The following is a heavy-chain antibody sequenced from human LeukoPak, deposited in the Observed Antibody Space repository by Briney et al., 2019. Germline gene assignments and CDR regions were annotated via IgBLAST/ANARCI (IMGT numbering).Heavy chain of an antibody. V-gene: IGHV1-2*02. Sequence: ASVKVSCKASGYTFTGYYMHWVRQAPGQGLEWMGWINPNSGGTNYAQKFQGRVTMTRDTSISTAYMELSRLGSDDTAVYYCARDSHRGYAFDIWGQGTMVTVSS. CDR1: GYTFTGYY. J-gene: IGHJ3*02. CDR3: ARDSHRGYAFDI. CDR2: INPNSGGT. D-gene: IGHD1-1*01.